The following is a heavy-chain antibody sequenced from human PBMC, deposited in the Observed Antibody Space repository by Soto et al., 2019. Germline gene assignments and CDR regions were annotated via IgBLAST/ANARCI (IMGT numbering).Heavy chain of an antibody. CDR2: INHSGST. V-gene: IGHV4-34*01. Sequence: QVQLQQWGAGLLKPSETLSLTCAVYGGSFSGYYWSWIRQPPGKGLEWIGEINHSGSTNYNPSLLSRVAISVDPPKNQFCLKLSSVTAADTAGYYCAIGSWGWNYEYWGQGTLVTVSS. CDR3: AIGSWGWNYEY. CDR1: GGSFSGYY. D-gene: IGHD1-7*01. J-gene: IGHJ4*02.